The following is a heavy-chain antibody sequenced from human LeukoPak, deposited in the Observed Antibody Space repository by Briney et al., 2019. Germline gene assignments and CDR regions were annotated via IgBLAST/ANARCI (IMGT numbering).Heavy chain of an antibody. CDR3: ARGGDYLDY. CDR2: INPKSGGA. V-gene: IGHV1-2*02. Sequence: ASVKVSFKASGYTFTGYYIHWVRQAPGQGLEWMGWINPKSGGANYAQKFQGRVTMTRDTSISTAYMELSRLRSVDTAVYYCARGGDYLDYWGQGTLVTVSS. CDR1: GYTFTGYY. J-gene: IGHJ4*02.